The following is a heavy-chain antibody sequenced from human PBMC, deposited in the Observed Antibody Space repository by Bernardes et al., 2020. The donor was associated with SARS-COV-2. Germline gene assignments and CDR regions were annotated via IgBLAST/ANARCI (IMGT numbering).Heavy chain of an antibody. V-gene: IGHV3-21*01. D-gene: IGHD4-17*01. CDR3: ARDAGLGAGTTVTTNFDY. CDR2: ISSRSSYI. CDR1: GFTFSNYS. J-gene: IGHJ4*02. Sequence: GGSLRLSCAASGFTFSNYSVNWVRQAPGKGLEWVSSISSRSSYIDYADSVKGRFTISRDNAKNSLYLQMNSLRAEDTAVYYCARDAGLGAGTTVTTNFDYWGQGTLVTVSS.